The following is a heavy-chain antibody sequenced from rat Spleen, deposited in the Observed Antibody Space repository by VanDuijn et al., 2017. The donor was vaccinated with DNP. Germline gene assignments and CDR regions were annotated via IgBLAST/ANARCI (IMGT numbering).Heavy chain of an antibody. J-gene: IGHJ3*01. D-gene: IGHD1-11*01. V-gene: IGHV5S10*01. CDR3: ATQGQLGSTWFAY. CDR1: GFTFSDYN. Sequence: EVQLVESGGGLLQPGRSLKLSCAASGFTFSDYNMAWVRQAPKKGLEWVSTIIYDGSRTYYRDSVKGRFTISRDNAKSTLYLQMDSLRSEDTATYYCATQGQLGSTWFAYWGQGTLVTVSS. CDR2: IIYDGSRT.